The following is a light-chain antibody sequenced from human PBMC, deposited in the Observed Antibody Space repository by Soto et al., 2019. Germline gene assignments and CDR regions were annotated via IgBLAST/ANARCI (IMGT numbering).Light chain of an antibody. V-gene: IGLV2-14*03. Sequence: QSALTQPASVSGSPGQSITISCTGTSSDVGGYNYVSWYQQHPGKAPNLVIYDVSNRPSGVSNRFAGSKSGNTASLTISGLQAEEEADYYCRSYAGRKTRVLGGGTKLTVL. CDR2: DVS. CDR3: RSYAGRKTRV. CDR1: SSDVGGYNY. J-gene: IGLJ3*02.